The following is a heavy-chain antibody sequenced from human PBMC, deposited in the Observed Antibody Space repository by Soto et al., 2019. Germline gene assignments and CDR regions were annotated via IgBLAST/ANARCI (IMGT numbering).Heavy chain of an antibody. V-gene: IGHV3-66*01. D-gene: IGHD2-15*01. Sequence: GGSLRLSCAASGCTVSSKYMTWVRQAPGKGLEWVSLIQSGGTTYYADSVKGRFTISRDTSENTLHLQMDSLRVEDTAVYYCARDAVLCDGGRCYGIPLDVWGKGNTVTVSS. CDR1: GCTVSSKY. CDR3: ARDAVLCDGGRCYGIPLDV. J-gene: IGHJ6*04. CDR2: IQSGGTT.